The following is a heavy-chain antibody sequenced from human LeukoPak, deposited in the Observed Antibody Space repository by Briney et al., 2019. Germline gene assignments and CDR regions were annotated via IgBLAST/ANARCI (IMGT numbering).Heavy chain of an antibody. V-gene: IGHV4-4*09. Sequence: SETLSLTCTVSGGSISSYYWSWIRQPPGKGLEWIGYIYTSGSTNYNPSLKSRVTMSVDTSKNQFSLKLSSVTAADTAVYYCVRDQEGRLGLDNYYYGMDVWGQGTTVTVSS. CDR3: VRDQEGRLGLDNYYYGMDV. CDR2: IYTSGST. J-gene: IGHJ6*02. CDR1: GGSISSYY. D-gene: IGHD2-2*03.